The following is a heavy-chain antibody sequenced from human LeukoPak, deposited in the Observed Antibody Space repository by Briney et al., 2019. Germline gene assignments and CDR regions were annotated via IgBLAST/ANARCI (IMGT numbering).Heavy chain of an antibody. CDR3: AKSYFDYSTYYSYYFNL. J-gene: IGHJ4*02. CDR2: VYTSGST. Sequence: SETLSLTCTVSGGSISGGYWSWIRRPPGRGLEWIGYVYTSGSTNYNPSLKSRVTISVDTSKSQFALKLSSVTAADTAVYYCAKSYFDYSTYYSYYFNLWGQGALVTVSS. D-gene: IGHD4-11*01. CDR1: GGSISGGY. V-gene: IGHV4-4*09.